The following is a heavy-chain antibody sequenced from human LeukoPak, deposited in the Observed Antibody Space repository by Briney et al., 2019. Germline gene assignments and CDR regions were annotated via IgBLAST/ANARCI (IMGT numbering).Heavy chain of an antibody. CDR3: SNGYCSGDSCY. CDR1: GFTFSNYW. V-gene: IGHV3-7*01. J-gene: IGHJ4*02. D-gene: IGHD2-15*01. CDR2: INQGGSEK. Sequence: PGGSLRLSCAASGFTFSNYWMSWVRQTPGKGLEWVGNINQGGSEKYYVDSVKGRFTISRDNAKNSLYLQINSPTVEDTAVYYCSNGYCSGDSCYWGQGTLATVSS.